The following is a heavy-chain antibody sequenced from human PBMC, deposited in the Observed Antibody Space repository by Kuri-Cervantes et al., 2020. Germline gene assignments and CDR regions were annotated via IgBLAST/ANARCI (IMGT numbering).Heavy chain of an antibody. Sequence: SETLSLTCTVSGGSISSTNYYWSWIRQPPGKGLEWIGNIDYSGSTYYNPSLKSRVKISVDTSKNQFSLKLTSVTAADTAVYYCARQGNFWSGYVTSWGQGALVTVSS. CDR3: ARQGNFWSGYVTS. J-gene: IGHJ4*02. D-gene: IGHD3-3*01. CDR2: IDYSGST. V-gene: IGHV4-39*01. CDR1: GGSISSTNYY.